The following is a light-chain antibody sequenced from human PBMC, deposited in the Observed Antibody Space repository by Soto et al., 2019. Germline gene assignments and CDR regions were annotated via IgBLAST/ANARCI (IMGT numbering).Light chain of an antibody. CDR1: SSDVGGYNY. CDR3: NSHNSDDVGV. CDR2: DVN. V-gene: IGLV2-11*01. J-gene: IGLJ1*01. Sequence: QSALTHPGSVSGSPGQSVAISCSGTSSDVGGYNYVSCSQQHPGKAPKLILYDVNRRPSWVPDRFSGSRYGNTASLTISGLPSEDEADYDCNSHNSDDVGVFGTGTKVTVL.